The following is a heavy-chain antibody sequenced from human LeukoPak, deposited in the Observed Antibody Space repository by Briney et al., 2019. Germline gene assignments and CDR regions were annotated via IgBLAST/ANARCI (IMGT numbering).Heavy chain of an antibody. V-gene: IGHV3-7*01. CDR1: GFTFSSYW. Sequence: GGSLRLSCAASGFTFSSYWMSWVRQAPGKGLEWVANMKQGGSEKYYVDSVKGRFTISRDNAKNSLYLQMNSLRAEDTAVYYCARPWIQLWPYFDYWGQGTLVTVSS. CDR2: MKQGGSEK. D-gene: IGHD5-18*01. J-gene: IGHJ4*02. CDR3: ARPWIQLWPYFDY.